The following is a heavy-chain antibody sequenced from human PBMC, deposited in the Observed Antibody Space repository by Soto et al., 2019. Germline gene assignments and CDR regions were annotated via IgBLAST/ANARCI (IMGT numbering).Heavy chain of an antibody. D-gene: IGHD2-21*02. CDR3: ARGGHVVVVTAALDY. J-gene: IGHJ4*02. Sequence: QVQLVQSGAEVKKPGASVKVSCKASGDTFTDYYIHWVRQAPGQGLEWMGTVNPSGGHTTYAQHFPGRMTMTTDTSPSTLYMELTSLTPEDTAVYYCARGGHVVVVTAALDYWGQGTLVTVSS. CDR2: VNPSGGHT. CDR1: GDTFTDYY. V-gene: IGHV1-46*01.